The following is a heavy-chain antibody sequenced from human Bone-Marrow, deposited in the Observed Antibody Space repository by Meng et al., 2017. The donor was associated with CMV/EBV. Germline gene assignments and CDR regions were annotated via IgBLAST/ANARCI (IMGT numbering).Heavy chain of an antibody. CDR2: ISAYNGNT. Sequence: ASVKVSCKASGYTFTSYGISWVRQAPGQGLEWMGWISAYNGNTNYAQKLQGRVTMTTDTSTSTAYMELRSLRSDDTAVYYCARDIVVVPAARGRIQLWPADVWGQGTTVTVSS. D-gene: IGHD2-2*01. CDR3: ARDIVVVPAARGRIQLWPADV. J-gene: IGHJ6*02. V-gene: IGHV1-18*01. CDR1: GYTFTSYG.